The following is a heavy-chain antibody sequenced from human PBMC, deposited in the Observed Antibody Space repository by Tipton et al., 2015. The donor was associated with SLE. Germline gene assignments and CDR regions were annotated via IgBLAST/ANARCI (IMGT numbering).Heavy chain of an antibody. D-gene: IGHD5-18*01. J-gene: IGHJ4*02. V-gene: IGHV4-39*07. Sequence: TLSLTCTVSGGSISSGDYYWSWIRQPPGKGLEWIGEINHSGSTNYNPSLKSRVTISVDTSKNQFSLKLSSVTAADTAVYYCARVNVDTAMVNYWGQGTLVTVSS. CDR2: INHSGST. CDR3: ARVNVDTAMVNY. CDR1: GGSISSGDYY.